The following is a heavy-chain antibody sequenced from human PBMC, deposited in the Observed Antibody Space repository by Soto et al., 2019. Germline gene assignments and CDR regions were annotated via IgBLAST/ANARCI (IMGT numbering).Heavy chain of an antibody. CDR2: ITWNSGKI. D-gene: IGHD3-22*01. CDR1: GFPFDDYA. CDR3: LRSGYLTVLAFDI. Sequence: EVQLVESGGGLVQPGRSLRLSCAASGFPFDDYAMHWVRQAPGKGLEWVSGITWNSGKIGYADSVKGRFTISRDNDKNSLYLQMNSVRPEDTALYYCLRSGYLTVLAFDIWGQGTMVTVSS. J-gene: IGHJ3*02. V-gene: IGHV3-9*01.